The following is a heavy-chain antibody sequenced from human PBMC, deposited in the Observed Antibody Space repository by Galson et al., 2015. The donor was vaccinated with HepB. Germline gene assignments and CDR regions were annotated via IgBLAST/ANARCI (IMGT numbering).Heavy chain of an antibody. CDR2: IGTAGDP. D-gene: IGHD3-16*01. Sequence: SLRLSCTASGFTFSSYDMHWVRQATGKGLEWVSAIGTAGDPYYPGSVKGRFTISRENAKNSLYLQMNSLRAGDTAVYYCARMLEEPGGGYYGMDVWGQGTTVTVSS. CDR3: ARMLEEPGGGYYGMDV. J-gene: IGHJ6*02. V-gene: IGHV3-13*05. CDR1: GFTFSSYD.